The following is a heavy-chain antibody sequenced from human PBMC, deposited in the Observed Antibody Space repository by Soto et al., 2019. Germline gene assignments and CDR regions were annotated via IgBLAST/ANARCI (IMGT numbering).Heavy chain of an antibody. CDR3: ARDLGERRDNWFDP. V-gene: IGHV4-38-2*02. D-gene: IGHD1-26*01. J-gene: IGHJ5*02. CDR1: GYSISSGYY. CDR2: IYHSGST. Sequence: PSETLSLTCAVSGYSISSGYYWGWIRQPPGKGLEWIGSIYHSGSTYYNPSLKSRVTISVDTPKNQFSLKLSSVSAADTAVYYCARDLGERRDNWFDPWGQGTLVTVSS.